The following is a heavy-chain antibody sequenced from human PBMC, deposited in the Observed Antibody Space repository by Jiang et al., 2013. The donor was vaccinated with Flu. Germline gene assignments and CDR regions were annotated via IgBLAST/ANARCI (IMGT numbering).Heavy chain of an antibody. CDR2: ISFDGSNK. CDR3: ARGLPNRVRGVIILTLFDY. Sequence: VQLVESGGGVVQPGRSLRLSCAASGFTFSSNAMHWVRQAPGKGLEWVAVISFDGSNKYYADSVKGRFTISRDNSNNTLFLQMNSLRTADTAVYYCARGLPNRVRGVIILTLFDYWGQGTLVTVSS. V-gene: IGHV3-30-3*01. J-gene: IGHJ4*02. D-gene: IGHD3-10*01. CDR1: GFTFSSNA.